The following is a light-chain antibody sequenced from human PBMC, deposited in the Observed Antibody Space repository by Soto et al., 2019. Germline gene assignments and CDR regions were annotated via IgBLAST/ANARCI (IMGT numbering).Light chain of an antibody. CDR2: VAS. CDR1: EGISNF. V-gene: IGKV1-27*01. J-gene: IGKJ4*01. Sequence: DIQMTQSPSSLSASVGDRVTITCRASEGISNFLVWYQQKPGKAPKLLLYVASTLQSGVPSRFSGSGSGTEFTLTISSLQPEDVATYYCQNYNSVPYTFGGGTKVEI. CDR3: QNYNSVPYT.